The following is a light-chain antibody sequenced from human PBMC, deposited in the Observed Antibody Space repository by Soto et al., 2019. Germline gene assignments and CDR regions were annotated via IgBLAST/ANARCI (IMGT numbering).Light chain of an antibody. Sequence: DIHMTQSPSTLSASVGDSVTITCRASQTISRWLDWYQQKPGKAPNLLIYKASSLESGVPSRFSGSGSGTEFPLTISSLPPDDFAIYYCQQYNTYPLPFGGGNKVELK. J-gene: IGKJ4*01. V-gene: IGKV1-5*03. CDR1: QTISRW. CDR3: QQYNTYPLP. CDR2: KAS.